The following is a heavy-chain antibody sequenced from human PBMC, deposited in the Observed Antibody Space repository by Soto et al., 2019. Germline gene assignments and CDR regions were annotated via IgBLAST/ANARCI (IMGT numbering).Heavy chain of an antibody. J-gene: IGHJ4*02. V-gene: IGHV4-59*08. CDR2: IYYSGST. Sequence: SETLSLTCTVSGGSISSYYWSWIRQPPGKGLEWIGYIYYSGSTNYNPSLKSRVTISVDTSKNQFSLKLSSVTAADTAVYYCARHKYSGYDTMTYYFDYWGQGTLVTVSS. D-gene: IGHD5-12*01. CDR1: GGSISSYY. CDR3: ARHKYSGYDTMTYYFDY.